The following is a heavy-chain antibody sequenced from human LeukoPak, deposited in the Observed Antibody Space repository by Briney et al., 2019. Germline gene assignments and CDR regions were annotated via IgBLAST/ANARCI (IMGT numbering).Heavy chain of an antibody. D-gene: IGHD3-10*01. J-gene: IGHJ5*02. V-gene: IGHV3-23*01. CDR2: TSSSDAGT. CDR3: AKDYSKTSYYGSGTYYRPNWFDP. CDR1: GFTLSTYA. Sequence: GGSLRLSCAASGFTLSTYAMSWVRQTPGKGLEWVAATSSSDAGTYHADSVRGRFTISRDNAKNSLYLQMNSLRAEDTAVYYCAKDYSKTSYYGSGTYYRPNWFDPWGQGTLVTVSS.